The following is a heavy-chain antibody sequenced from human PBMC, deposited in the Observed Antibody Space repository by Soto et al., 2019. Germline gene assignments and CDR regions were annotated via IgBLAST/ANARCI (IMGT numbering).Heavy chain of an antibody. CDR1: GYTFTGYY. J-gene: IGHJ3*02. V-gene: IGHV1-2*04. CDR2: INPNSGGT. CDR3: ARIFGSGWSNDAFDI. D-gene: IGHD6-13*01. Sequence: ASVKVSCKASGYTFTGYYMHWVRQAPGQGLEWMGWINPNSGGTNYAQKFQGWVTMTRDTSISTAYMELSRLRSDDTAVYYCARIFGSGWSNDAFDIWGKGTMVTV.